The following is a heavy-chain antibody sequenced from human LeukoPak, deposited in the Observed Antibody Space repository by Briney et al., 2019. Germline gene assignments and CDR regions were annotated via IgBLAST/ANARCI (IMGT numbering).Heavy chain of an antibody. Sequence: GGSLRLSCAASGFTFSSYAMSWVRQAPGKGLEWVSVISGSGGRTYYADSVKRRFTISRDSSKNALDLQMNSLRAEDTAVYYCAKPTSGYYWYYFDSWGQGTLVTVSS. V-gene: IGHV3-23*01. CDR1: GFTFSSYA. CDR3: AKPTSGYYWYYFDS. D-gene: IGHD3-22*01. CDR2: ISGSGGRT. J-gene: IGHJ4*02.